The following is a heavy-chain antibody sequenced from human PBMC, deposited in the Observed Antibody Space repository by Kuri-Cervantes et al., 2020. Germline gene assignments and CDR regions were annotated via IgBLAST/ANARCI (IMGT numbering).Heavy chain of an antibody. J-gene: IGHJ6*02. D-gene: IGHD4-11*01. V-gene: IGHV3-11*04. Sequence: GESLKISCAASGFTFSDYYMSWIRQAPGKGLEWVSYISSSGSTIYYADSVKGRFTISRDNSKNTLYLQMNSLRAEGTAVYYCARDKRTTQRADYYYGMDVWGQGTTVTVSS. CDR3: ARDKRTTQRADYYYGMDV. CDR2: ISSSGSTI. CDR1: GFTFSDYY.